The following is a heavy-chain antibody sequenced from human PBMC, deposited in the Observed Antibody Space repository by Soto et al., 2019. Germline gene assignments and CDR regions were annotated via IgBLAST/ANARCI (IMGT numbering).Heavy chain of an antibody. CDR1: GFTFSSYG. Sequence: QPGGSLRLSCAASGFTFSSYGMRWVRQAPGKGLEWVAVIWYDGSNKYYADSVKGRFTISRDNSKNTLYLQMNSLRAEDTAVYYCARLALGYYSAFDIWGQGTMVTVSS. V-gene: IGHV3-33*01. D-gene: IGHD3-22*01. CDR3: ARLALGYYSAFDI. J-gene: IGHJ3*02. CDR2: IWYDGSNK.